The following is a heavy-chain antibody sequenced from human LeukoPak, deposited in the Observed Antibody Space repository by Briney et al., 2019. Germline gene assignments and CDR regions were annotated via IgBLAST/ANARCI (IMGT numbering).Heavy chain of an antibody. CDR3: AKTRAGYIVA. CDR1: GGSLSGSF. D-gene: IGHD5-24*01. Sequence: SDPLSLICAVSGGSLSGSFWSWIRQPRGKALEWIGEINHRGYTNYKPPLKSRVTISVDTSKNQLSLNLTAVTAADTAVYYCAKTRAGYIVAWGQGSLVTVSS. V-gene: IGHV4-34*01. J-gene: IGHJ5*02. CDR2: INHRGYT.